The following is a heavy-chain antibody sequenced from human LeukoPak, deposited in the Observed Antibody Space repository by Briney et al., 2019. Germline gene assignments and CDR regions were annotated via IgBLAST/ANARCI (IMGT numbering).Heavy chain of an antibody. D-gene: IGHD4-23*01. Sequence: SQTLSLTCTVSGGSISSGGYYWSWIRQHPGKGLEWIGYIYYSGSTYYNPSLKSRVTISVDTSKNQFSLKLSSVTAADTAVYYCARDRSTTPHPTLYGGKGDAFDIWGQGTMVTVSS. V-gene: IGHV4-31*03. CDR3: ARDRSTTPHPTLYGGKGDAFDI. J-gene: IGHJ3*02. CDR1: GGSISSGGYY. CDR2: IYYSGST.